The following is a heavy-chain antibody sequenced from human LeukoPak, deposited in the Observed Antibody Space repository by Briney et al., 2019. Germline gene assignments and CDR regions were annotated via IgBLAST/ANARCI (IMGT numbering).Heavy chain of an antibody. CDR1: GGSISSYY. CDR2: IYYSGST. J-gene: IGHJ3*02. D-gene: IGHD2-15*01. CDR3: ARHSSRYCSGGSCRKDAFDI. V-gene: IGHV4-59*08. Sequence: AETLSLTCTVSGGSISSYYWSWIRQPPGKGLEWIGYIYYSGSTNYNPSLKSRVTISVHTSKNQFSLKLSSVTAADTAVYYCARHSSRYCSGGSCRKDAFDIWGQGTMVTVSS.